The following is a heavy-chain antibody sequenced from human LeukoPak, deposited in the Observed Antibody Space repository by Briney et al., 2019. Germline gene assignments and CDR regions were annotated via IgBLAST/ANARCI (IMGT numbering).Heavy chain of an antibody. V-gene: IGHV3-9*01. CDR3: AREVYFGGEYYYGMDV. D-gene: IGHD2-21*01. J-gene: IGHJ6*02. CDR1: GFTFDDYA. CDR2: ISWNSGSI. Sequence: GGSLRLSCAASGFTFDDYAMHWVRQAPGKGLEWVSGISWNSGSIGYADSVKGRFTISRDNAKNSLYLQMNSLRAEDTAVYYCAREVYFGGEYYYGMDVWGQGTTVTVSS.